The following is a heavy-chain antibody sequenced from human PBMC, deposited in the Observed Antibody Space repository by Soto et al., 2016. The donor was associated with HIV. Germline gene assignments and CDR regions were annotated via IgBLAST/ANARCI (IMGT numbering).Heavy chain of an antibody. CDR1: GFTFSSYA. CDR3: AKGLPSYYGSGSFDAFDI. CDR2: ISGSGSST. J-gene: IGHJ3*02. D-gene: IGHD3-10*01. V-gene: IGHV3-23*01. Sequence: EVQLLESGGGLVQPGGSLRLSCAASGFTFSSYATSWVRQAPGKGLEWVSGISGSGSSTYYADSVKGRFTISRDNSKNTLYLQMNSLRAEGMAVYYCAKGLPSYYGSGSFDAFDIWGQGTMVTVSS.